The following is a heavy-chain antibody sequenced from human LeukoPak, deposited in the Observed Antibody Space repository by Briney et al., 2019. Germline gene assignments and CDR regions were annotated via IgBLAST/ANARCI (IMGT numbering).Heavy chain of an antibody. J-gene: IGHJ4*02. CDR3: ARSPIGLGFFDY. V-gene: IGHV1-2*02. D-gene: IGHD7-27*01. Sequence: ASVRASCKASGYTFTGYYIHWVRQAPGQGLEWMGWITPKSGDTDSAQKFQDRVTMTRDTSISTAYMELSRLTSDDTAVYYCARSPIGLGFFDYWGQGTLVTVSS. CDR1: GYTFTGYY. CDR2: ITPKSGDT.